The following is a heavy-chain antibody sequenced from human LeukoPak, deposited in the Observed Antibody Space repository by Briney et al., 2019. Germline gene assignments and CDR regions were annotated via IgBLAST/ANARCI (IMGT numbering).Heavy chain of an antibody. Sequence: GGSLRLSCAASGFTFSDYYMSRIRQAPGKGLEWVSYISSSGSTIYYADSVKGRFTISRDNAKNSLYLQMNSLRAEDTALYYCASVYYYGMDVWGQGTTVTVSS. CDR1: GFTFSDYY. CDR2: ISSSGSTI. V-gene: IGHV3-11*01. J-gene: IGHJ6*02. CDR3: ASVYYYGMDV.